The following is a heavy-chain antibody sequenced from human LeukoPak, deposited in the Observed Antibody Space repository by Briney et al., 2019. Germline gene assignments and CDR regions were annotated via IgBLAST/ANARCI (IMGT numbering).Heavy chain of an antibody. Sequence: ASVTVSCKASGYTFTGYYMHWVRQAPGQGLEWMGWINPNSGGTNYAQKFQGWVTMTRDTSISTAYMELSRLRSDDTAVYYCARARVERCGGDCYSCDYWGQGTLVTVSS. CDR3: ARARVERCGGDCYSCDY. CDR2: INPNSGGT. D-gene: IGHD2-21*02. CDR1: GYTFTGYY. V-gene: IGHV1-2*04. J-gene: IGHJ4*02.